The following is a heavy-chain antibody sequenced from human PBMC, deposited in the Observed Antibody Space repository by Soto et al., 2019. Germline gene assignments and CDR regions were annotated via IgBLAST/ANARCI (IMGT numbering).Heavy chain of an antibody. Sequence: HSQTLSLTCAISGDSVSSNSAAWNWIRQSPSRGLEWLGRTYYRSKWYNDYAVSVKSRITINPDTSKNQFSLQLNSVTPEDTAVYYCARGLAAAEYYYYYGMDVWGQGTTVTVSS. CDR3: ARGLAAAEYYYYYGMDV. J-gene: IGHJ6*02. V-gene: IGHV6-1*01. D-gene: IGHD6-13*01. CDR2: TYYRSKWYN. CDR1: GDSVSSNSAA.